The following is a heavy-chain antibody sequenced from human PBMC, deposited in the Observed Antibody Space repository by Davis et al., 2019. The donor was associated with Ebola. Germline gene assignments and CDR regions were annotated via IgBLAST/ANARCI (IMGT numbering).Heavy chain of an antibody. V-gene: IGHV4-39*07. CDR2: IYYSGST. J-gene: IGHJ4*02. Sequence: MPSETLSLTCTVSGGSISGSTSSDYYWGWIRQPPGKGLEWIGRIYYSGSTDYSPSLKSRVTISVDTSKNLFSLKLSSVTAADTAVYYCARGGEYSYGQWGQGTLVTVSS. D-gene: IGHD5-18*01. CDR3: ARGGEYSYGQ. CDR1: GGSISGSTSSDYY.